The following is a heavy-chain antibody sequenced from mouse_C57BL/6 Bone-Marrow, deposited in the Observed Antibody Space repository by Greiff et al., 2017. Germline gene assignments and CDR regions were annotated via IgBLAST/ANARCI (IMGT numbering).Heavy chain of an antibody. CDR1: GFNIKDDY. V-gene: IGHV14-4*01. D-gene: IGHD4-1*01. J-gene: IGHJ1*03. CDR2: IDPENGDT. CDR3: TRLGLFYWYFDV. Sequence: EVKLVESGAELVRPGASVKLSCTASGFNIKDDYMHWVKQRPEQGLEWIGWIDPENGDTEYASKFQGKATITADTSSNTAYLQLSSLTAEDTAVDYCTRLGLFYWYFDVWGTGTTVTVSS.